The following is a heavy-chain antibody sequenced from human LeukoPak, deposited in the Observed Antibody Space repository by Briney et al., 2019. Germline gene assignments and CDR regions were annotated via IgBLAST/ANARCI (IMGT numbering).Heavy chain of an antibody. Sequence: SSETLSLTCTVSGGSISSSSYYWGWIRQPPGKGLEWIGSIYYSGSTYYNPSLKSRVTISVDTSKNQFSLKLSSVTAADTAVYYCARDGTGSNSGWYIHWGQGALVTVSS. CDR1: GGSISSSSYY. CDR2: IYYSGST. CDR3: ARDGTGSNSGWYIH. D-gene: IGHD6-19*01. J-gene: IGHJ4*02. V-gene: IGHV4-39*02.